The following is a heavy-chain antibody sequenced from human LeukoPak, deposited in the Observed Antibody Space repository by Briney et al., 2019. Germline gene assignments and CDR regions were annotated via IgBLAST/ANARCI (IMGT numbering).Heavy chain of an antibody. Sequence: GGSLRLSCAAAGFSFRSYAMNWVRQAPGKGLEWVSAISGSGGNTYYADSVKGRFTISRDNSKNTLFLQMNSLRAEDTAVYYCARDYGDYIPIPDYWGQGTLVTVSS. CDR2: ISGSGGNT. V-gene: IGHV3-23*01. CDR1: GFSFRSYA. CDR3: ARDYGDYIPIPDY. J-gene: IGHJ4*02. D-gene: IGHD4-17*01.